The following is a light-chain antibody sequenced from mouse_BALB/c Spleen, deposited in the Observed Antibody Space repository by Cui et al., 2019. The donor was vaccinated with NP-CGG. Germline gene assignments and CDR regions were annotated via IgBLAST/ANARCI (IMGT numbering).Light chain of an antibody. CDR2: GTN. CDR1: TGAVTTSNY. V-gene: IGLV1*01. Sequence: QDVVTQESGITTSPGETVTLTCRSSTGAVTTSNYANWVQEKPDHLFTGLIGGTNNRAPGVPARFSGSLIGDKAALTITGAQTEDEAIYFCALWYSNHWVFGGGTKLTVL. CDR3: ALWYSNHWV. J-gene: IGLJ1*01.